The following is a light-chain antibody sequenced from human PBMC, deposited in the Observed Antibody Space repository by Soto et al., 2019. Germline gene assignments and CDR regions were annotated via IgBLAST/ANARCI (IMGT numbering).Light chain of an antibody. J-gene: IGKJ4*01. CDR3: QQRSNWPLT. CDR1: QSVSRY. CDR2: DAL. Sequence: EIVLTQSPATLSLSPGDRATLSCRASQSVSRYLAWYQQKPGQAPRLLIYDALNRATGIPARFSGSGSGTDFTLTISSLEPEDFAVYYCQQRSNWPLTFGGGTKVEIK. V-gene: IGKV3-11*01.